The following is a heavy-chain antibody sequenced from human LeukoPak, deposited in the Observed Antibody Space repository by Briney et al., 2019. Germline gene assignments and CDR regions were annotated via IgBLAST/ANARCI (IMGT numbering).Heavy chain of an antibody. CDR1: GGSISSSNYY. CDR2: IYYSGST. J-gene: IGHJ6*03. CDR3: ARSHSRGFYYMDV. V-gene: IGHV4-39*01. D-gene: IGHD3-22*01. Sequence: SETLSLTRTVSGGSISSSNYYWGWIRQPPGKGLEWIGSIYYSGSTFYNPSLKSRVTISVDTSKNQFSLKLSSVTAADTAVYYCARSHSRGFYYMDVWGKGTTVTVSS.